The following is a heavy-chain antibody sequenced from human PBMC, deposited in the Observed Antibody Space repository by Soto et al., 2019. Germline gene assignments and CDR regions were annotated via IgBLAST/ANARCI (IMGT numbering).Heavy chain of an antibody. D-gene: IGHD3-16*01. CDR1: GDSISSGNKY. J-gene: IGHJ6*02. Sequence: SETLSLTCTVSGDSISSGNKYWSWIRQPPGKGLEWIGYTFSSGTTYYNPSLKSRLTMSLDASQNQFSLKLNSLTDADTAVYFCARVPSPFDYYYAMDVWGQGTTVTVSS. CDR3: ARVPSPFDYYYAMDV. V-gene: IGHV4-30-4*01. CDR2: TFSSGTT.